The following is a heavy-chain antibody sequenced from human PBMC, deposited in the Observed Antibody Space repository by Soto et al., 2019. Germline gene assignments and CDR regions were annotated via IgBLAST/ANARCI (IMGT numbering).Heavy chain of an antibody. CDR2: IYYSGST. CDR3: AIGGRDPVEY. CDR1: GGSISSGVYY. J-gene: IGHJ4*02. V-gene: IGHV4-31*03. Sequence: QVQLQESGPGLVKPSQTLSLTCPVSGGSISSGVYYWSWIRKHPGKGLVWLGYIYYSGSTYYNPSLRNRFTISVDTSKNQFALKLSSVPAADTGVYYGAIGGRDPVEYLGQGTLVTLSS.